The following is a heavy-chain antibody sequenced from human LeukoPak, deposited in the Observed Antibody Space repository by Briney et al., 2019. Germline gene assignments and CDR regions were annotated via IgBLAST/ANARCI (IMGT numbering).Heavy chain of an antibody. CDR3: AKFTGTTIYYGMDV. D-gene: IGHD1-7*01. CDR1: GFTFSSYA. CDR2: ITGNGGST. V-gene: IGHV3-23*01. J-gene: IGHJ6*02. Sequence: GESLRLSCAASGFTFSSYAMSWVRQAPGKGLEWLSGITGNGGSTYHAGSVKGRFTISRDNSKSTLYLQVNSLRAEDTAIYYCAKFTGTTIYYGMDVWGRGATVTVSS.